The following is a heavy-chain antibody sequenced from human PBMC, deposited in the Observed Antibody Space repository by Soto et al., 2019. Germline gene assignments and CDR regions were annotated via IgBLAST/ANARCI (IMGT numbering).Heavy chain of an antibody. CDR3: ARDKYIEAAGPISAY. J-gene: IGHJ1*01. CDR2: INQDGSET. V-gene: IGHV3-7*03. D-gene: IGHD6-25*01. CDR1: GFSFSNYW. Sequence: ALRLSCVGSGFSFSNYWMTWVRRAPGKGLEWVATINQDGSETFSVESVEGRFTISRDNAKNSLYLQINSLRDEDTAVYHCARDKYIEAAGPISAYWGQGALVTVSS.